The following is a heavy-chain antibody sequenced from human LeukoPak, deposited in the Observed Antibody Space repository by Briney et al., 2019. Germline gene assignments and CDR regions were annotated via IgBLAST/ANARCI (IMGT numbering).Heavy chain of an antibody. V-gene: IGHV3-30*03. CDR1: GFTFSSYG. CDR3: AREYNSLDY. D-gene: IGHD1-14*01. CDR2: ISYDGSNK. J-gene: IGHJ4*02. Sequence: GRSLRLSCAASGFTFSSYGIHWVRQAPGKGLEWVAVISYDGSNKYYADSVKGRFTIPRDNSKNTLYLQMNSLRAEDTAVYYCAREYNSLDYWGQGTLVTVST.